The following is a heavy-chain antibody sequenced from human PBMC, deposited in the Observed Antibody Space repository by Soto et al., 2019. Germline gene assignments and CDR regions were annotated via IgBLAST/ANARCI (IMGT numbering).Heavy chain of an antibody. CDR2: IIPIFGTT. CDR3: ASDRVLPGATPHWFDP. Sequence: QVQLVQSGAEVRKPGSSVKVSCKASGGTFSSYIISWVRQAPGQGLEWMGEIIPIFGTTNYAQKFQGRVTVTADESTRTAYMELSSLRSEDTAVYYCASDRVLPGATPHWFDPWGQGTLVTVSS. D-gene: IGHD2-2*02. CDR1: GGTFSSYI. J-gene: IGHJ5*02. V-gene: IGHV1-69*01.